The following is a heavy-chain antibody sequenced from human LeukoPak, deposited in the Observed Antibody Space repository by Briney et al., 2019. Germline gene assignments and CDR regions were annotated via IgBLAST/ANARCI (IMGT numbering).Heavy chain of an antibody. J-gene: IGHJ5*02. D-gene: IGHD4-11*01. CDR2: INPSGGST. V-gene: IGHV1-46*01. CDR3: AGAQRWMTTVTAQIDP. CDR1: GYTFTSYY. Sequence: RASVKVSCKASGYTFTSYYMHWVRQAPGQGLEWMGIINPSGGSTSYAQKFQGRVTMTRDTSTSTVYMELSSLRSEDTAVYYCAGAQRWMTTVTAQIDPWGQGTLVTVSS.